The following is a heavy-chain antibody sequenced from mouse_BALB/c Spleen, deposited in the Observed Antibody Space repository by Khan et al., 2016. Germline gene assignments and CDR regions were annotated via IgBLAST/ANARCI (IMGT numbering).Heavy chain of an antibody. D-gene: IGHD2-12*01. CDR2: IWGDGRT. V-gene: IGHV2-6-7*01. Sequence: QVQLKESGPGLVAPSQSLSITCTVSGFSLTGYGVNWVRQPPGKGLEWLGKIWGDGRTDYNSALKSRVSISKDNSKSQVFLKRNSLQTDDTANYYCSSDYDGFAYWGQGTLVIVSA. CDR1: GFSLTGYG. CDR3: SSDYDGFAY. J-gene: IGHJ3*01.